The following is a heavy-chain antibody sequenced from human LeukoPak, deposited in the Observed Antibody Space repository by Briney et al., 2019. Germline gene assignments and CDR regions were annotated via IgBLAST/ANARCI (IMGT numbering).Heavy chain of an antibody. J-gene: IGHJ4*02. Sequence: GGSLRLSCAASGFTFSSYAMNWVRQAPGKGLEWVSAISSSGSSTYYADSVKGRFTISRDNSKNTLYLQMNSLRAEDTAVYYCATNGPGIAVAGYVDYWGQGILVTVSS. CDR2: ISSSGSST. CDR1: GFTFSSYA. D-gene: IGHD6-19*01. V-gene: IGHV3-23*01. CDR3: ATNGPGIAVAGYVDY.